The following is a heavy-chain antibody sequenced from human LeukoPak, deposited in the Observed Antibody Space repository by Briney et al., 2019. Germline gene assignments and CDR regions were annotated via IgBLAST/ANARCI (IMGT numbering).Heavy chain of an antibody. V-gene: IGHV4-59*08. CDR3: AGGGYSYGPIDY. J-gene: IGHJ4*02. CDR2: IYYSGST. CDR1: GGSISSYY. Sequence: SETLSLTCTVSGGSISSYYWSWIRQPPGKGPEWIGYIYYSGSTNYNPSLKSRVTISVDTSKNQFSLKLSSVTPADTAVYYCAGGGYSYGPIDYWGQGTLVTVSS. D-gene: IGHD5-18*01.